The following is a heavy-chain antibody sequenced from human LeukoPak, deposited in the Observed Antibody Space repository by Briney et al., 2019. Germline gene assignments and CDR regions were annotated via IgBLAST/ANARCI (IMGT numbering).Heavy chain of an antibody. CDR2: IDWDDDK. Sequence: SGPALVKPTQTLTLTCTFSGFSLSTSGMRVSWIRQPPGKALEWLARIDWDDDKFYSTSLKTRLTISKDTSKNQVVLTMTNMDPVDTATYYCARTLTTQGGFGLWGQGTMVTVSS. V-gene: IGHV2-70*04. CDR1: GFSLSTSGMR. J-gene: IGHJ3*01. CDR3: ARTLTTQGGFGL. D-gene: IGHD2-15*01.